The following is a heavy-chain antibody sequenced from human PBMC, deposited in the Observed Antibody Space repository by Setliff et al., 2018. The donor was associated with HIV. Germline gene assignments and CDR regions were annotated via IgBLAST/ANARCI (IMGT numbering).Heavy chain of an antibody. CDR2: ISYHEKDT. CDR1: GFTFSNYG. J-gene: IGHJ4*02. CDR3: TKPTTLVTSYYFDS. D-gene: IGHD2-21*02. V-gene: IGHV3-30*18. Sequence: GGSLRLSCGASGFTFSNYGMHWVRRAPGKGLEWVASISYHEKDTFYADSVKGRFTISRDNSKNMLYLQMNSLTTEDTAVYYCTKPTTLVTSYYFDSWGQGTQVTVSS.